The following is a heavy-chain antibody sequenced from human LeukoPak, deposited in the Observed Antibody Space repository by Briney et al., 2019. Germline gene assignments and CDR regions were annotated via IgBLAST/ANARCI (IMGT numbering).Heavy chain of an antibody. CDR1: GGSFSGYY. CDR3: ARRIVYYDSSGYPLYSYGMDV. J-gene: IGHJ6*02. Sequence: PSETLSLTCAVYGGSFSGYYWSWIRQPPGKGLEWIGEINDSGSTNYNPSLNSRVTISVDTSKNQFSLKLRSVTAADTAVYYCARRIVYYDSSGYPLYSYGMDVWGQGTTVTVSS. V-gene: IGHV4-34*01. CDR2: INDSGST. D-gene: IGHD3-22*01.